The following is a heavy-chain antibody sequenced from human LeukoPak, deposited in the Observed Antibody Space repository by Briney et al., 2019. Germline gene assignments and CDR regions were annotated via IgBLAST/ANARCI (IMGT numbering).Heavy chain of an antibody. CDR2: IYYSGST. CDR1: GGSISSYY. Sequence: SETLSLTCTVSGGSISSYYWSWIRQPPGKGLEWIGYIYYSGSTNYNPSLKSRVTISVDTSKNQFSLKLSSVTAADTAVYYCARDPIYGNAAAGNGFDYWGQGTLVTVSS. J-gene: IGHJ4*02. D-gene: IGHD6-13*01. V-gene: IGHV4-59*01. CDR3: ARDPIYGNAAAGNGFDY.